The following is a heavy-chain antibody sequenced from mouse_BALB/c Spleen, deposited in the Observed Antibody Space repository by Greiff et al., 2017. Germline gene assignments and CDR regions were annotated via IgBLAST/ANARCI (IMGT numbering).Heavy chain of an antibody. V-gene: IGHV5-17*02. CDR3: ASGGAPAWFAY. CDR1: GFTFSSFG. CDR2: ISSGSSTI. J-gene: IGHJ3*01. Sequence: EVHLVESGGGLVQPGGSRKLSCAASGFTFSSFGMHWVRQAPEKGLEWVAYISSGSSTIYYADTVKGRFTISRDNPKNTLLLQMTSLRSEDTAMYYCASGGAPAWFAYWGQGTLVTVSA.